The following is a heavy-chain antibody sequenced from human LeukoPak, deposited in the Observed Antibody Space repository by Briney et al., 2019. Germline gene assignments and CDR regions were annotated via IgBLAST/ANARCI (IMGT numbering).Heavy chain of an antibody. CDR1: GFTFSSYA. V-gene: IGHV3-15*01. Sequence: GGSLRLSCAASGFTFSSYAMNWVRQAPGKGLEWVGRIKSNVNGGTTDYSVLVEGRFTISRDDSKSTLYLQMNSLKTEDTAVYYCTTDRPFTGGGVVKHWGQGTLVTVSS. CDR2: IKSNVNGGTT. D-gene: IGHD3-16*01. J-gene: IGHJ4*02. CDR3: TTDRPFTGGGVVKH.